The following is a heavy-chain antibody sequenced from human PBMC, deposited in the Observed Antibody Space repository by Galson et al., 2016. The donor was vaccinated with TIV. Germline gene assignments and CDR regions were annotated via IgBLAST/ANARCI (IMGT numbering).Heavy chain of an antibody. CDR1: GYTFTNFY. V-gene: IGHV1-46*01. Sequence: SVKVSCKASGYTFTNFYIYWVRQAPGQGLEWMGLINPIGGYTNYAQRFQDRVTMTTDTSTTTVYMELRSLTFDETAVYYCARSHCCGCDCYYFIDWGQGTLVTVS. CDR3: ARSHCCGCDCYYFID. CDR2: INPIGGYT. D-gene: IGHD2-21*02. J-gene: IGHJ4*02.